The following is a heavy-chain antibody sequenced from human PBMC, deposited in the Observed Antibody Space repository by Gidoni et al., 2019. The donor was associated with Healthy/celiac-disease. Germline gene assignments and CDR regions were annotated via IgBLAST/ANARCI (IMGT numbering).Heavy chain of an antibody. CDR2: ISGSGGST. Sequence: EVQLLESGGGLVQPGGSLRLSCAASGITFSSYAMSWVRQAPGKGLEWVSAISGSGGSTYYADSVKGRFTISRDNSKNTLYLQMNSLRAEDTAVYYCAKDTHVLGASFDYWGQGTLVTVSS. J-gene: IGHJ4*02. CDR1: GITFSSYA. D-gene: IGHD1-26*01. V-gene: IGHV3-23*01. CDR3: AKDTHVLGASFDY.